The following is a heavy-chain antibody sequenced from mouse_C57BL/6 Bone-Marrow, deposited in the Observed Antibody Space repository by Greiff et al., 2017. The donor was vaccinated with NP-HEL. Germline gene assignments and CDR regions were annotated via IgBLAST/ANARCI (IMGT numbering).Heavy chain of an antibody. CDR1: GYTFTSYW. D-gene: IGHD1-1*01. CDR2: IYPGSGST. Sequence: QVHVKQPGAELVKPGASVKMSCKASGYTFTSYWITWVKQRPGQGLEWIGDIYPGSGSTNYNEKFKSKATLTVDTSSSTAYMQLSSLTSEDSAVYYCASGYYGSSYGGWYFDVWGTGTTVTVSS. J-gene: IGHJ1*03. V-gene: IGHV1-55*01. CDR3: ASGYYGSSYGGWYFDV.